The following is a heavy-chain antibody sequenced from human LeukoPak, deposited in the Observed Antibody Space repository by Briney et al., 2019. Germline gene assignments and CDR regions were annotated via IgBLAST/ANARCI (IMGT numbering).Heavy chain of an antibody. Sequence: ASVKVSCKXSGYTFTSYDINWVRQATGQGLEWMGWMNPNSGNTGYAQKFQGRVTITRNTSISTAYMELSSLRSEDTAVYYCARYGWELNFDYWGQGTLVTVSS. CDR3: ARYGWELNFDY. CDR2: MNPNSGNT. J-gene: IGHJ4*02. CDR1: GYTFTSYD. D-gene: IGHD1-26*01. V-gene: IGHV1-8*03.